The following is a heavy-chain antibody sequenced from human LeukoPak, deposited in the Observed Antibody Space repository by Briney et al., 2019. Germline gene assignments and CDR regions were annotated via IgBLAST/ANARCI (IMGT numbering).Heavy chain of an antibody. CDR2: IIPIFGTA. V-gene: IGHV1-69*01. Sequence: ASVKVSCTASGGTFSSYAISWVRQAPGQGLEWMGGIIPIFGTANYAQKFQGRVTITADESTSTAYMELSSLRSEDTAVYYCARGRNYYGSGSYHGFYYYYGMDVWGQGTTVTVSS. CDR3: ARGRNYYGSGSYHGFYYYYGMDV. CDR1: GGTFSSYA. D-gene: IGHD3-10*01. J-gene: IGHJ6*02.